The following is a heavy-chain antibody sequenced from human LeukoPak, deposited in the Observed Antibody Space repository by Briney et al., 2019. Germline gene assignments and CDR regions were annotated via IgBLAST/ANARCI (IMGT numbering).Heavy chain of an antibody. CDR3: ARDLVLSYSSGWSPLGY. CDR1: GGSISSYY. V-gene: IGHV4-59*01. CDR2: IYSSGST. D-gene: IGHD6-19*01. J-gene: IGHJ4*02. Sequence: SEAPPLTCTVSGGSISSYYWSWIRQPPGKGLEWIGYIYSSGSTDYIPSLKSRVTISVPTSTNQFSLKLSSVTAADTAVYYCARDLVLSYSSGWSPLGYWGQGTLVTVSS.